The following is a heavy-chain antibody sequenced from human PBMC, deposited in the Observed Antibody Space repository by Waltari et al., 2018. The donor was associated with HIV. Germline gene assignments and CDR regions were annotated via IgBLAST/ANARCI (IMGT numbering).Heavy chain of an antibody. CDR2: ISGSGGRT. CDR1: GFTFSSYA. V-gene: IGHV3-23*01. D-gene: IGHD2-21*02. J-gene: IGHJ3*02. CDR3: AKSGSMVVTPGDAFDI. Sequence: EVQLLESGGGLVQPGGSLRLSCAASGFTFSSYAMSWVRQAPGKGLEWVSAISGSGGRTYYADSVKGRFTISRDNSKNTLYLQMNSRRAEDTAVYYCAKSGSMVVTPGDAFDIWGQGTMVTVSS.